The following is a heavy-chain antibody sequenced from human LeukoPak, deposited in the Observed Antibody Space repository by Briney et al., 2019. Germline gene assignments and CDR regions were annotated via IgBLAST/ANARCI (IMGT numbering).Heavy chain of an antibody. J-gene: IGHJ3*02. CDR1: GGSISSYY. Sequence: SETLSLTCTVSGGSISSYYWSWIRQPAGKGLEWIGRIYTCGSTNYNPSLKSRVTMSVDTSKNQFSLKLSSVTAADTAVYYCARDLDSSGYLDAFDIWGQGTMVTVSS. CDR3: ARDLDSSGYLDAFDI. CDR2: IYTCGST. D-gene: IGHD3-22*01. V-gene: IGHV4-4*07.